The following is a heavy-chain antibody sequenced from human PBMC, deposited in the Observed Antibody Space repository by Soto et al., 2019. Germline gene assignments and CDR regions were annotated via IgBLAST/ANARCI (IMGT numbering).Heavy chain of an antibody. V-gene: IGHV1-8*01. Sequence: GASVKVSCKASGYTFTSYDINWVRQATGKGLEWMGWMNPDGGKTGYAQKFQGRVTMTENTSTDTAYMELSSLRSEDTAVYYCATVLVEDSGYPYFDYWGQGTLVTVSS. J-gene: IGHJ4*02. CDR3: ATVLVEDSGYPYFDY. D-gene: IGHD5-12*01. CDR2: MNPDGGKT. CDR1: GYTFTSYD.